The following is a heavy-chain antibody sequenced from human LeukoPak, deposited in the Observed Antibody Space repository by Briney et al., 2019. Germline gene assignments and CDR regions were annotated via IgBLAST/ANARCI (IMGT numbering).Heavy chain of an antibody. V-gene: IGHV1-46*01. CDR1: GYTFTSYY. CDR2: INPSGGST. D-gene: IGHD2-15*01. J-gene: IGHJ4*02. CDR3: ARTGWEYCSGGSCYSGVNYLDY. Sequence: ASVKVSCKASGYTFTSYYMHWVRQAPGQGLEWMGIINPSGGSTSYAQKFQGRVTMTRDTSTSTVYMELSSLRSEDTAVYYCARTGWEYCSGGSCYSGVNYLDYWGQGTLVTVSS.